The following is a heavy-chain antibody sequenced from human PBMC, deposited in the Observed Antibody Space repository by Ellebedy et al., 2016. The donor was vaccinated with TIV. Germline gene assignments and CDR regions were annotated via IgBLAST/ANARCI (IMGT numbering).Heavy chain of an antibody. Sequence: SETLSLXXSVSGGSITNSRYYWGWIRQPPGKGPEWIGTINYGGNTLYNPSLKSRVTISVETSKNQFSLRLTSVTAADTAVYYCATSEGFLRYFDWLSERWGQGTLVTVSS. J-gene: IGHJ4*02. CDR2: INYGGNT. V-gene: IGHV4-39*07. CDR1: GGSITNSRYY. D-gene: IGHD3-9*01. CDR3: ATSEGFLRYFDWLSER.